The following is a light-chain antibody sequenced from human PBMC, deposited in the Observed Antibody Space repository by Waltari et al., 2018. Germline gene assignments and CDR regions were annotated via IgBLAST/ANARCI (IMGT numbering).Light chain of an antibody. CDR1: SRDVGSYNL. Sequence: QSALTQPASVSGSPGQSITISCTGTSRDVGSYNLVSWYQQHPGKAPKLMIYGVSKRPSGVSNRFSGSKSGNTASLTISGLQAEDEADYYCCSYAGSSTSVFGGGTKLTVL. CDR2: GVS. CDR3: CSYAGSSTSV. J-gene: IGLJ2*01. V-gene: IGLV2-23*02.